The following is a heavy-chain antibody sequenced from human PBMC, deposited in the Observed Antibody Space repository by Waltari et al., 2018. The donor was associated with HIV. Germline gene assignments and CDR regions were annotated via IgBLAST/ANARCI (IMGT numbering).Heavy chain of an antibody. J-gene: IGHJ2*01. D-gene: IGHD4-17*01. CDR3: ARRRRPTDDYGDYLPPPLEL. V-gene: IGHV4-34*02. CDR1: GGSRGGSY. Sequence: QVQLQPWGGGVLRRSQTLSLTGEVYGGSRGGSYCTWVRQAPGKGREWMGEVSQTGDRNYTPSLRSRVTMSADSSKTHFSLKLSSMTAADTAVYFCARRRRPTDDYGDYLPPPLELWGRGTLVPVSS. CDR2: VSQTGDR.